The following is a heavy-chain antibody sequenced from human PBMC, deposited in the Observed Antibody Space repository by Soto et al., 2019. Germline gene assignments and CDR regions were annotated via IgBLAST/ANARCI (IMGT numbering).Heavy chain of an antibody. CDR3: ATDEITLRQ. V-gene: IGHV3-15*05. Sequence: DVQLVESGGGLVRPGGSLRLSCAASGLSFTNAWMSWVRQVPGKGLEWVGRIKSKSDGGTTDYAAPLKDRFTISRDDSVNTLYLNMNSLKFEDTALYYCATDEITLRQWGRGTLVTVSS. D-gene: IGHD1-20*01. CDR2: IKSKSDGGTT. J-gene: IGHJ4*02. CDR1: GLSFTNAW.